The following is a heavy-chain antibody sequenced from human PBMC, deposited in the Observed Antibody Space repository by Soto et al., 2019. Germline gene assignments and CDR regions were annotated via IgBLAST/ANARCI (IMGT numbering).Heavy chain of an antibody. CDR1: GYTFTTYY. V-gene: IGHV1-46*01. J-gene: IGHJ4*02. Sequence: QVQLVQSGAEVKKPGASVKVSCKASGYTFTTYYMHWVRQAPGQGLEWMGVINPSGGSTSYAQKSQGRVTVTSDTSTSTLYMELSSLRSEDTAVYYCAREGDGYNLGPSVDFDYWGQGTLVTVSS. CDR2: INPSGGST. CDR3: AREGDGYNLGPSVDFDY. D-gene: IGHD1-1*01.